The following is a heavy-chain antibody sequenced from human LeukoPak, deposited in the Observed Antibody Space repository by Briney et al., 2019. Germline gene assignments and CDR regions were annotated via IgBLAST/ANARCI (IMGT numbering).Heavy chain of an antibody. J-gene: IGHJ4*02. V-gene: IGHV4-39*02. D-gene: IGHD3-22*01. Sequence: KPSETLSLTCTVSGGSISSSSYYWGWIRQPPGKGLEWIGSIYYSGSTYYNPSLKSRVTISVDTSMNQFSLKLSSVTAADTAVYYCARDLVRWYDSSGGVYWGQGTLVTVSS. CDR1: GGSISSSSYY. CDR2: IYYSGST. CDR3: ARDLVRWYDSSGGVY.